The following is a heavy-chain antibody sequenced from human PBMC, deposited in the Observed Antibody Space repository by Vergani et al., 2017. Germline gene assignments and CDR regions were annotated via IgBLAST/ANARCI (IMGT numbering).Heavy chain of an antibody. J-gene: IGHJ6*02. D-gene: IGHD6-13*01. CDR2: ISAYNGNT. CDR3: ARDQYKMSSSCNYCYGMDV. Sequence: QVQLVQSGAEVKKPGASVKVSCKASGYPFTSYGISWVRQAPGQGLEWMGWISAYNGNTNYAQKLQGRVTMTTDTSTSTAYMELRSLRSDDTAVYYCARDQYKMSSSCNYCYGMDVWGQGTTVTVSS. V-gene: IGHV1-18*04. CDR1: GYPFTSYG.